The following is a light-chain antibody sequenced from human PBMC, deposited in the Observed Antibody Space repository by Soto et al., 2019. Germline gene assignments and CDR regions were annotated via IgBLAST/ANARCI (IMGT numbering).Light chain of an antibody. CDR1: QSVTSTY. V-gene: IGKV3-20*01. Sequence: EVVVTQSPATLSVSPGERATLSCRASQSVTSTYLAWYQQKPGQAPRLLIYGASSRAIGIPDRFSGSVSGSDFILTINRLEPEDFAVYYCQQYGSSHTFGQGTRLEIK. J-gene: IGKJ5*01. CDR3: QQYGSSHT. CDR2: GAS.